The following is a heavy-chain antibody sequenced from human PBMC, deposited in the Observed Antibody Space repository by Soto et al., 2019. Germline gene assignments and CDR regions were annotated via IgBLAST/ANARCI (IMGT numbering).Heavy chain of an antibody. CDR1: GGSIISYY. CDR2: IYYSGST. J-gene: IGHJ6*02. Sequence: AETLSLTCTVSGGSIISYYWSGIRQPPGKGLEWIGYIYYSGSTNYNPSLKSRVTISVDTSKNQFSLKLSSVTAADTAVYYCARRPRGAAAADYYYYGMDVWGQGTTVTV. V-gene: IGHV4-59*01. CDR3: ARRPRGAAAADYYYYGMDV. D-gene: IGHD6-13*01.